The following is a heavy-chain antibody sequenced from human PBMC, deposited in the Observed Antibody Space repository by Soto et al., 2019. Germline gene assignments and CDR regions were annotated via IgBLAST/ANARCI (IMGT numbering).Heavy chain of an antibody. V-gene: IGHV4-30-2*01. D-gene: IGHD3-22*01. Sequence: SETLSLTCAVSGGSISSGGYSWSWIRQPPGKGLEWIGYIYHSGSTYYNPSLKSRVTMSVDRSKNQFSLKLSSVTAADTAVYYGAGSGYYHNSGMDVWGQGTTVTVS. CDR3: AGSGYYHNSGMDV. CDR2: IYHSGST. J-gene: IGHJ6*02. CDR1: GGSISSGGYS.